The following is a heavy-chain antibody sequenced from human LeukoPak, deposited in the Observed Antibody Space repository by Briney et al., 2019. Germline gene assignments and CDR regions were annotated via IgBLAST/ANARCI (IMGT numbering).Heavy chain of an antibody. V-gene: IGHV4-4*07. D-gene: IGHD3-10*01. CDR3: ARAGFGYYYGSGVNGYYYYMDV. CDR2: IYTSGST. Sequence: PSETLSLTCTVSGGSISSYYWSWFRQPAGKGLEWIGRIYTSGSTNYNPSLKSRVTMSVDTSKNQFSLKLSSVTAADTAVYYCARAGFGYYYGSGVNGYYYYMDVWGKGTTVTVSS. CDR1: GGSISSYY. J-gene: IGHJ6*03.